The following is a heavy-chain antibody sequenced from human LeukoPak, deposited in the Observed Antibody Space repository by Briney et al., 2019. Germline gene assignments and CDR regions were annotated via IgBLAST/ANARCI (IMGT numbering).Heavy chain of an antibody. CDR2: ISWHGETT. Sequence: GGSLRLSCAASGFPFDDYGMLWVRQAPGKGLEWVSFISWHGETTYYSDSVKGRFTISRDISKNMVYLQMNSLRADDTAVYYCARDDTSGGYYEFGYWGQGTLVTVSS. V-gene: IGHV3-43D*03. CDR3: ARDDTSGGYYEFGY. CDR1: GFPFDDYG. J-gene: IGHJ4*02. D-gene: IGHD6-19*01.